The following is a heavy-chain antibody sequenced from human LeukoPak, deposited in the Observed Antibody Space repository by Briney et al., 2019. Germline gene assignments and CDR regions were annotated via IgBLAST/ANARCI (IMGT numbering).Heavy chain of an antibody. CDR2: ISGSGGST. CDR1: GFTFSSYA. D-gene: IGHD1-26*01. CDR3: AKSQDGGRLFHFDY. J-gene: IGHJ4*02. V-gene: IGHV3-23*01. Sequence: GGSLRLSCAASGFTFSSYAMSWVRQAPGKGLEWVSVISGSGGSTYSADSVEGRFTISRDNSKNTLYLQMNSLRAEDTAVYFCAKSQDGGRLFHFDYWGQGTLVTVSS.